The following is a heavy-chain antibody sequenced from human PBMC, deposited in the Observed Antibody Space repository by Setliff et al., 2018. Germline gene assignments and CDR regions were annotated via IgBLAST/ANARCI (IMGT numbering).Heavy chain of an antibody. Sequence: KTSETLSLTCTVSGASISSDYWNWIRQPPGKGLEWLGYLFYSGSTNYNPSLKSRVTISVDTSKNQFSLKLSSVTAAGTAIYYCALSSSWFKDFQHWGQGTLVTVSS. D-gene: IGHD6-13*01. J-gene: IGHJ1*01. CDR3: ALSSSWFKDFQH. V-gene: IGHV4-59*01. CDR1: GASISSDY. CDR2: LFYSGST.